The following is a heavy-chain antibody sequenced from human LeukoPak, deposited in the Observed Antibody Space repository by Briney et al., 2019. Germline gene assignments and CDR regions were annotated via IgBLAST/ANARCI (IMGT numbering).Heavy chain of an antibody. Sequence: PGGSLRLSCAASGFTFSSYGMHWVRQAPGKGLEWVAVISYDGSNKYYADSVKGRFTISRDNSKNALYLQMNSLRAEDTAVYYCVKPGYSYGYYFDYWGQGTLVTVSS. D-gene: IGHD5-18*01. V-gene: IGHV3-30*18. CDR3: VKPGYSYGYYFDY. J-gene: IGHJ4*02. CDR1: GFTFSSYG. CDR2: ISYDGSNK.